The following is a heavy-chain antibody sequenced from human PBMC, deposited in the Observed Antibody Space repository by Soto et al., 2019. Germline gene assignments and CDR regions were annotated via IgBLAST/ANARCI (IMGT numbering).Heavy chain of an antibody. J-gene: IGHJ4*02. CDR1: GYTFTSYA. D-gene: IGHD2-2*01. CDR2: INAGNGNT. CDR3: ARPDCSSTSCYGLRV. V-gene: IGHV1-3*01. Sequence: QVPLVQSGAEVKKPGASVKVSCKASGYTFTSYAMHWVRQAPGQRLEWMGWINAGNGNTKYSQKFQGRVTITRDTSASTAYMELSSLRSEDTAVYYCARPDCSSTSCYGLRVWGQGTLVTVSS.